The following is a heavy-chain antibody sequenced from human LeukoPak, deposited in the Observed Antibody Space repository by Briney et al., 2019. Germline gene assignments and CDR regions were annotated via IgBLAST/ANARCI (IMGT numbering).Heavy chain of an antibody. CDR1: GGSISSGGYY. CDR3: ARVGSYYDFWSGLSRKDYNYYYMDV. CDR2: IYYTVST. V-gene: IGHV4-31*03. Sequence: PSQTLSLTCTVSGGSISSGGYYWSWIRQHPGKGLEWIGYIYYTVSTYYNPSLKSRVTISVDTSKNQFSLKLSSVTAADTAVYYCARVGSYYDFWSGLSRKDYNYYYMDVWGKGTTVTVSS. J-gene: IGHJ6*03. D-gene: IGHD3-3*01.